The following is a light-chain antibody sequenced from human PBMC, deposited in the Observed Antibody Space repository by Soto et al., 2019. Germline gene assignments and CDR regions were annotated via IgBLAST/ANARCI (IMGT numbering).Light chain of an antibody. CDR1: SSNIGNNY. V-gene: IGLV1-51*02. J-gene: IGLJ3*02. Sequence: QSVLTQPPSVSAAPGQKVTISCSGSSSNIGNNYVSWYQQLPGTAPKLLIYENNKRPSGIPDRFSGSKSGTSATLGITGLQTGDEDDYYCGTWDSSLSAGQVFGGGTQLTVL. CDR2: ENN. CDR3: GTWDSSLSAGQV.